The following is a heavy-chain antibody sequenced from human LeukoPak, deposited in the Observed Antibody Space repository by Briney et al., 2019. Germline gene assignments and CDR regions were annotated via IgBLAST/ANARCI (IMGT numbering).Heavy chain of an antibody. CDR2: ISSSSRYI. CDR3: ARRAATGRGHSYGLDY. D-gene: IGHD5-18*01. CDR1: GFTFSSYH. Sequence: GGSLRLSCEVSGFTFSSYHMNWVRQAPGKGLEWVSSISSSSRYIYYADSMTGRFTISRDNAKNSLYLQMHSLRAEDTAIYYCARRAATGRGHSYGLDYWGRGTLVTVSS. V-gene: IGHV3-21*01. J-gene: IGHJ4*02.